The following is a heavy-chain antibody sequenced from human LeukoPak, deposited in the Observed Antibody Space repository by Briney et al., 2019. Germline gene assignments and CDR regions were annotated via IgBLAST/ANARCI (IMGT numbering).Heavy chain of an antibody. J-gene: IGHJ6*04. CDR1: GFTFSSYE. V-gene: IGHV3-48*03. D-gene: IGHD5-18*01. CDR3: AREGGYSYGHTYYYYYYGMDV. CDR2: ISSSGSTI. Sequence: GGSLRLSCAASGFTFSSYEMNWVRQAPGEGLEWGSYISSSGSTIYYADSVKVRFTISRDNAKNSLYLQMNSLRAEDTAVYYCAREGGYSYGHTYYYYYYGMDVWGKGTTVTVSS.